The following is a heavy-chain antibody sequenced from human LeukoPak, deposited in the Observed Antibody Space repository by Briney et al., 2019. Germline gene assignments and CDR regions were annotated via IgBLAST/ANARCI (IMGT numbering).Heavy chain of an antibody. D-gene: IGHD3-10*01. CDR2: RSYDGSNK. CDR1: GFTFSSYG. Sequence: GKSLRLSCAASGFTFSSYGMHWVRQAPGKGLEWVAVRSYDGSNKYYADSVKGRFTISRDNSKNTLYLQMNSLRAEDTAVYYCAKSHYRGFGELFSNFDYWGQGTLVTVSS. CDR3: AKSHYRGFGELFSNFDY. V-gene: IGHV3-30*18. J-gene: IGHJ4*02.